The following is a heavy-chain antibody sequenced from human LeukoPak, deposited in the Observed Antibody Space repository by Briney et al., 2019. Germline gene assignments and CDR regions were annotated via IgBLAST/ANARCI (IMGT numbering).Heavy chain of an antibody. CDR1: GFTFSSHA. CDR2: ISRSSTDT. V-gene: IGHV3-11*06. CDR3: ARKTYYYDSGSYSKSYYFDY. J-gene: IGHJ4*02. Sequence: GGSLRLSCAASGFTFSSHAMSWIRQAPGKGLEWLSDISRSSTDTNYADSVKGRFTISRDNAKNSLFLQLNSLRAEDTAVYYCARKTYYYDSGSYSKSYYFDYWGQGTLVTVSS. D-gene: IGHD3-10*01.